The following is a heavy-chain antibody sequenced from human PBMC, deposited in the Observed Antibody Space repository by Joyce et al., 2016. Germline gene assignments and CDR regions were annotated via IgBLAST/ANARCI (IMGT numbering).Heavy chain of an antibody. V-gene: IGHV5-10-1*03. CDR3: ARLRHCSGGSCFNDFDF. CDR1: SYNFTNYW. J-gene: IGHJ4*02. D-gene: IGHD2-15*01. CDR2: VDPRDSYC. Sequence: ELQLVQSGAEVKKPGESLRISCQGSSYNFTNYWSTWVRQLPGEGLGWVGRVDPRDSYCDYGPSFLGHVTVSADKSISTAYLQWSSLKASDSSVYYCARLRHCSGGSCFNDFDFWGQGTLVTVSS.